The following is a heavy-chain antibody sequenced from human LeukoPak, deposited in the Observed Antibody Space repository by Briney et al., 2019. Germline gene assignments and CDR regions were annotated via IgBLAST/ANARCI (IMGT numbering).Heavy chain of an antibody. Sequence: ASVEVSCKASGYTFTGYYMRWVRQAPGQGLEWMGWINPNSGGTNYAQKFQGRVTMTRDTSISTAYMELSRLRSDDTAVYYCARHPYYYGSGSSAMDVWGQGTTVTVSS. D-gene: IGHD3-10*01. CDR3: ARHPYYYGSGSSAMDV. J-gene: IGHJ6*02. CDR2: INPNSGGT. CDR1: GYTFTGYY. V-gene: IGHV1-2*02.